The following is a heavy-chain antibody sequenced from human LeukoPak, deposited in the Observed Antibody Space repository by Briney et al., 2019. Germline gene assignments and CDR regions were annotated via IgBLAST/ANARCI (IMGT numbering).Heavy chain of an antibody. D-gene: IGHD6-19*01. CDR3: VGGIGWQPDY. Sequence: GGSLRLSCAASAGFTFSDYWMNWVRQAPGRGLEWVAIISQDGREKLYVDSVKGRFTISRDNAKSSLYLQINSLRAEDTAVYYCVGGIGWQPDYWGQGTLVTVSS. CDR1: AGFTFSDYW. CDR2: ISQDGREK. V-gene: IGHV3-7*03. J-gene: IGHJ4*02.